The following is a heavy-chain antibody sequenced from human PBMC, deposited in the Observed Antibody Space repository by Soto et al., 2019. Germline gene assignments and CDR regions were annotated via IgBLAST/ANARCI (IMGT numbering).Heavy chain of an antibody. V-gene: IGHV1-8*01. Sequence: ASVKVSCKASGYTFTSYDINWVRQATGQGLEWMGWMNPNSGNTGYAQKFQGRVTMTRNAFVRTAQMELSSLXSEDAAVYYCGRGELIEAFDIWSQRTMVTVSS. CDR1: GYTFTSYD. CDR3: GRGELIEAFDI. D-gene: IGHD1-26*01. J-gene: IGHJ3*02. CDR2: MNPNSGNT.